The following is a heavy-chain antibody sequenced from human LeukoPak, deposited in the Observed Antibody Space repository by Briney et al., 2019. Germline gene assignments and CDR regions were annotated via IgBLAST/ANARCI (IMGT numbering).Heavy chain of an antibody. CDR2: ISSSGSTI. D-gene: IGHD4-11*01. Sequence: GGSLRLSCAASGFTFSDYYMSWLRQAPGKGLEGGSYISSSGSTIYYADPVKGRFTISRDNAKNSLYLQMNSLRAEDTAVYYCARDKDYILWFDPWGQGTLVTVSS. CDR1: GFTFSDYY. V-gene: IGHV3-11*01. J-gene: IGHJ5*02. CDR3: ARDKDYILWFDP.